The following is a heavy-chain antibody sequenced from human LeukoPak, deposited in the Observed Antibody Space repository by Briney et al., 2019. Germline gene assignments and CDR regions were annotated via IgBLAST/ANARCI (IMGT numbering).Heavy chain of an antibody. Sequence: GGSLRLSCAASGFTFSSYAMSWVRQAPGKGLEWVSAISGSGGSTYYADSVKGRFTISRDNSKNTLYLQMNSLRAEDTAVYYCAKVGPYYYDSRGYWDYWGQGTLVTVSS. CDR3: AKVGPYYYDSRGYWDY. CDR1: GFTFSSYA. CDR2: ISGSGGST. J-gene: IGHJ4*02. V-gene: IGHV3-23*01. D-gene: IGHD3-22*01.